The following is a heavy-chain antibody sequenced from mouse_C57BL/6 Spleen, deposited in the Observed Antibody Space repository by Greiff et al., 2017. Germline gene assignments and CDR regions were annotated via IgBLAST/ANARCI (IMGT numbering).Heavy chain of an antibody. CDR1: GYTFTSYW. CDR3: ARSMVTALFDY. J-gene: IGHJ2*01. V-gene: IGHV1-72*01. Sequence: QVQLQQPGTELVKPGASVKLSCKASGYTFTSYWMHWVKQRPGQGLEWIGRIDPNSGGTKYNEKFKSKATLTVDKPSSTAYMQRSSLTSEDSAVYYCARSMVTALFDYWGQGTTLTVSS. CDR2: IDPNSGGT. D-gene: IGHD2-2*01.